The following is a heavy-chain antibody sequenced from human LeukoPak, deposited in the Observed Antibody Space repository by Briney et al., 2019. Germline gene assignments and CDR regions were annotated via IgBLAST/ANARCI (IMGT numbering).Heavy chain of an antibody. D-gene: IGHD2-15*01. CDR3: AKDRVFVVVVAAEINDAFDI. J-gene: IGHJ3*02. V-gene: IGHV3-23*01. Sequence: GGSLRLSCAASGFTFSSYAMSWVRQAPGKGLEWVSAISGSGGSTYYADSVKGRFTISRDNSKNTLYLQMNSLGAEDTAVYYCAKDRVFVVVVAAEINDAFDIWGQGTMVTVSS. CDR1: GFTFSSYA. CDR2: ISGSGGST.